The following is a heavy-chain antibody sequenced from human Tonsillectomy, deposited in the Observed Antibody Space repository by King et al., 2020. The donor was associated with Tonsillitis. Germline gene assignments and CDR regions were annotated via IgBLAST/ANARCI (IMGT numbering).Heavy chain of an antibody. V-gene: IGHV3-23*04. CDR1: KXXFTDYG. Sequence: VQLVXXXGGLVQPXXSAXLXCVISKXXFTDYGMXWVRQAPGKGLEWVSSITITGRTTYYADSVKGRFTISRDNSKNTLYLQMNSLRAEDTAIYYCAXXXHPXXXQRXXDSXXXXTXVT. D-gene: IGHD1/OR15-1a*01. CDR3: AXXXHPXXXQRXXDS. CDR2: ITITGRTT. J-gene: IGHJ4*02.